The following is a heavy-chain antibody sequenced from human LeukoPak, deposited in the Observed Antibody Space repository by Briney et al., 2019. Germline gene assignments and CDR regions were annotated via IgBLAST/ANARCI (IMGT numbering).Heavy chain of an antibody. CDR1: GDSISSYF. CDR2: MYTSGNT. V-gene: IGHV4-4*07. D-gene: IGHD5-12*01. Sequence: ETLSLTCTVSGDSISSYFWSWIRQPAGKGLGLIGRMYTSGNTIYNPSLKSRVSMSVDTSKNQLSLKVRSVTAADTAVYYCARDSGYDLSWGQGTLVTVSS. J-gene: IGHJ4*02. CDR3: ARDSGYDLS.